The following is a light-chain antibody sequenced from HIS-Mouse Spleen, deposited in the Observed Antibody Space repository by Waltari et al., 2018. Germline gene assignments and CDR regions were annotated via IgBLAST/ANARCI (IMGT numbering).Light chain of an antibody. V-gene: IGLV3-10*01. CDR2: EDS. Sequence: SYELTQPPSVSVSPGQTARITCSGDALPKKYAYWYQQKSGQAPVLCIYEDSKRPSGIPERCSGSSSGTMATLTISGAQVEDEADYYCYSTDSSGNHRVFGGGTKLTVL. CDR3: YSTDSSGNHRV. CDR1: ALPKKY. J-gene: IGLJ2*01.